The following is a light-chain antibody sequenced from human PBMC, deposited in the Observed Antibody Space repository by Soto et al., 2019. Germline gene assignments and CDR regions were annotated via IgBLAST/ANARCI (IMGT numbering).Light chain of an antibody. CDR1: QSISTW. CDR3: QQYDGYSLT. CDR2: KAS. V-gene: IGKV1-5*03. Sequence: EIQMTQSPSSLSASVGDRVTITCRASQSISTWLAWYQQKPGKAPKLLIYKASSLQSGVPSRFSGSGSGTEFTLAISSLQPDDFAIYYCQQYDGYSLTFGGGTKVDIK. J-gene: IGKJ4*01.